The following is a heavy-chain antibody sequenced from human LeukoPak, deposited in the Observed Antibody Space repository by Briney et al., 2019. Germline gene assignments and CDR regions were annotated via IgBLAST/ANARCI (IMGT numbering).Heavy chain of an antibody. CDR2: ISSSGSAI. Sequence: GGSLKLSCAASGFTFSSSSMSWVRQAPGKGLEWVPSISSSGSAIEYADSVRGRFTSSRDNAKNSLYLQMSSLRSDDTAVYYCASCGGGNCLQANAFDMWGQGTMVTVSS. J-gene: IGHJ3*02. CDR1: GFTFSSSS. V-gene: IGHV3-21*01. D-gene: IGHD2-15*01. CDR3: ASCGGGNCLQANAFDM.